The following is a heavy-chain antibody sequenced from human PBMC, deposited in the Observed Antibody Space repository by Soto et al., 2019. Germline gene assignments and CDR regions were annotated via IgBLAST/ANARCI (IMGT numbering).Heavy chain of an antibody. V-gene: IGHV4-4*07. J-gene: IGHJ6*02. Sequence: SETLSLTCTVSGGSISSYYWSWIRQPAGKGLEWIGRIYTSGSTNYNPSLKSRVTMSVDTSKNQFSLKLSSVTAADTAVYYCARGYYYGTGSYYLDYYYYGMDVWGQGTTVTVSS. CDR3: ARGYYYGTGSYYLDYYYYGMDV. CDR2: IYTSGST. CDR1: GGSISSYY. D-gene: IGHD3-10*01.